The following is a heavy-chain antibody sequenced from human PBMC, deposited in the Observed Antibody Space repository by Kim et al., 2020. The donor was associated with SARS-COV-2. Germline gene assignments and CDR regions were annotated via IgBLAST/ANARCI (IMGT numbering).Heavy chain of an antibody. V-gene: IGHV5-51*01. J-gene: IGHJ6*02. D-gene: IGHD2-2*01. CDR1: GYSFTSYW. CDR2: IYPGDSDT. Sequence: GESLKISCKGSGYSFTSYWIFWVLQMPGNGLEWMGIIYPGDSDTRYSPSFQGQVTISADKSISTAYLQWSSLKASDTAMYYCARSKVVVPAESFYYYYGMDVWGQGTKVTVSS. CDR3: ARSKVVVPAESFYYYYGMDV.